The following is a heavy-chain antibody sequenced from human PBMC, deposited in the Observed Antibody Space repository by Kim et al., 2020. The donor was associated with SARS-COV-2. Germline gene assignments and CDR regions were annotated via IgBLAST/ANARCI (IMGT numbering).Heavy chain of an antibody. CDR3: ARDHDPQDYVLDY. CDR2: IWYDGSNK. Sequence: GGSLRLSCAASGFTFSTYGMHWVRQAPGKGLEWVAVIWYDGSNKYYADSVKGRFTISRDNSKNTLYLQMNSLRAEDTAVYYCARDHDPQDYVLDYWGQGTLVTVSS. D-gene: IGHD4-17*01. V-gene: IGHV3-33*01. J-gene: IGHJ4*02. CDR1: GFTFSTYG.